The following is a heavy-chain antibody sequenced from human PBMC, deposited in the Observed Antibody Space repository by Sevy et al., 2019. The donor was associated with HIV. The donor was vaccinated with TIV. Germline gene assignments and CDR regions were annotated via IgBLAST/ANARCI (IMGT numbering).Heavy chain of an antibody. CDR2: IKQDAGQK. Sequence: GGSLRLSCAASGFTFSKYWMGWVRQAPGKGLEWVANIKQDAGQKYYVDSVKGRFTISRDNAKKSLYLQMNSLRAEDTAVYFCARDDGNYYFHYWGRGTLVTVSS. D-gene: IGHD1-7*01. V-gene: IGHV3-7*01. CDR3: ARDDGNYYFHY. CDR1: GFTFSKYW. J-gene: IGHJ4*02.